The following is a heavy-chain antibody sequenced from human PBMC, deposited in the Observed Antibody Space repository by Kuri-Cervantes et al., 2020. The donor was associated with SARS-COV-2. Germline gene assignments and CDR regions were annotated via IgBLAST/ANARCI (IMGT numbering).Heavy chain of an antibody. CDR1: GFTVTSDY. D-gene: IGHD3-16*01. V-gene: IGHV3-66*01. Sequence: GESLKISCAASGFTVTSDYMTWVRQAPGKGLEWVSTIYSGGTTYYGDSVKGRFTMSRDTSKSKVYLQMYSRRVDDTALYYCARARLGDWYFDLWGRGTIVTVSS. J-gene: IGHJ2*01. CDR3: ARARLGDWYFDL. CDR2: IYSGGTT.